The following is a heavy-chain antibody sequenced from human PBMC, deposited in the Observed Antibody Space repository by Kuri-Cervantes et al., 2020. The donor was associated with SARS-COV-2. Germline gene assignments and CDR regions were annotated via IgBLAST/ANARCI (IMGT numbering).Heavy chain of an antibody. CDR1: GFTVSSNY. CDR2: IYSGGST. J-gene: IGHJ5*02. CDR3: AKDGTLGYCSGGSCYFGDWFDP. V-gene: IGHV3-53*01. D-gene: IGHD2-15*01. Sequence: GVLKISCAASGFTVSSNYMSWVRQAPGKGLEWVSVIYSGGSTYYADSVKGRFTISRDNSKNTLYLQMNSLRAEDTAVYYCAKDGTLGYCSGGSCYFGDWFDPWGQGTLVTVSS.